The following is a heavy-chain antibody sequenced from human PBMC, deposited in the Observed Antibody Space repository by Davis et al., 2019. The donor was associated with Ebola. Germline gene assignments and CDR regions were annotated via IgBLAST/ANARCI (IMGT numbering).Heavy chain of an antibody. V-gene: IGHV1-8*01. Sequence: ASVKVSCKASGYTFTSYDINWVRQATGQGLEWMGWMNPNSGNTGYAQKFQGRVTMTRNTSISTAYMELSSLRSEDTAVYYCARDDVAVAGPTYYYYYGMDVWGQGTTVTVSS. D-gene: IGHD6-19*01. J-gene: IGHJ6*02. CDR2: MNPNSGNT. CDR3: ARDDVAVAGPTYYYYYGMDV. CDR1: GYTFTSYD.